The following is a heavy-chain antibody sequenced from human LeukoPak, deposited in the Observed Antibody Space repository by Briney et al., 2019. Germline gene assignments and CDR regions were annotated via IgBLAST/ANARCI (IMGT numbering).Heavy chain of an antibody. CDR2: IKQDGSER. Sequence: GGSLRLSCAASGFTFSNAWMSWVRQAPGKGLEWVANIKQDGSERYYVDSVKGRFTISRDNAKNSLYLQMNSLRAEDTAVYYCARVRYSSSWYNPLGFDYWGQGTLVTVSS. CDR3: ARVRYSSSWYNPLGFDY. V-gene: IGHV3-7*01. D-gene: IGHD6-13*01. J-gene: IGHJ4*02. CDR1: GFTFSNAW.